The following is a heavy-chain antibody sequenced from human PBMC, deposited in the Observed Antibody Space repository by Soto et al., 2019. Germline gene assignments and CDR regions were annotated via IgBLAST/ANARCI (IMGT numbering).Heavy chain of an antibody. CDR3: ARGRKVYSSTWFVD. V-gene: IGHV4-34*01. Sequence: PSVTLSLTWAVDGGYFRGYAWSWISQHPGKGLEWIGEINHSGSTNYNPSFKTRVTISVDTSKNQFSLKLSSVTAADTAVYYCARGRKVYSSTWFVDWVQGTLVPGFS. J-gene: IGHJ4*02. CDR2: INHSGST. CDR1: GGYFRGYA. D-gene: IGHD6-13*01.